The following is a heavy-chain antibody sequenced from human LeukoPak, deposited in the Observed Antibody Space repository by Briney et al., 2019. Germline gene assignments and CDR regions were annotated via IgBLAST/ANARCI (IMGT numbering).Heavy chain of an antibody. J-gene: IGHJ5*02. CDR3: ARVGYDILTGYYKWFDP. V-gene: IGHV4-4*07. CDR2: IYTSGST. CDR1: GGSISSYY. Sequence: SETLSLTCTASGGSISSYYWSWIRQPAGKGLGWIGRIYTSGSTNYNPSLKSRVTMSVDTSKNQFSLKLSSVTAADTAVYYCARVGYDILTGYYKWFDPWGQGTLVSVSS. D-gene: IGHD3-9*01.